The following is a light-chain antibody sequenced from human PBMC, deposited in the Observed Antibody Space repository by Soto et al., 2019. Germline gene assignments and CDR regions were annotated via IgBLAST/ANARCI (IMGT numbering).Light chain of an antibody. Sequence: EIVMTQSPATLSVSPGERATLSCRASQSVSSNLAWYQQKPGQAPRLLIYGASTRATGIPARFSGSGSGTEFTLTLISLHSEDFAVYYCQQYNNWPPVFTFGPGTKVDIK. V-gene: IGKV3-15*01. CDR1: QSVSSN. J-gene: IGKJ3*01. CDR3: QQYNNWPPVFT. CDR2: GAS.